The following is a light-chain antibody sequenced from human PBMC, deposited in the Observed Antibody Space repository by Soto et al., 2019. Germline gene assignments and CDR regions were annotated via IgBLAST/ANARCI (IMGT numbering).Light chain of an antibody. CDR1: SSDVGAYDF. V-gene: IGLV2-14*01. J-gene: IGLJ1*01. Sequence: QLVLTQPASVSGSPGQSITISCTGTSSDVGAYDFVSWYQQHPGKAPKLMVYDVNNRPSGVSYRFSGSKSGNTASLTISGHQAEDEADYYCTSYTNTGNYVFGTGTKVTVL. CDR2: DVN. CDR3: TSYTNTGNYV.